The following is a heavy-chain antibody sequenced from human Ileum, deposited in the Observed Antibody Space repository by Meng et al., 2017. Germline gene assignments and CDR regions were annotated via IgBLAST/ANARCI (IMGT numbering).Heavy chain of an antibody. J-gene: IGHJ6*02. CDR3: ARDSRFRYSSSWYLDYYYYYGMDV. D-gene: IGHD6-13*01. V-gene: IGHV1-8*01. CDR1: GYTFTSYD. CDR2: MNPNSGNT. Sequence: ASVKVSCKASGYTFTSYDINWVRQATGQGLEWMGWMNPNSGNTGYAQKFQGRVNMTRNTSISTAYMELSSLRSEDTAVYYCARDSRFRYSSSWYLDYYYYYGMDVWGQGTTVTVSS.